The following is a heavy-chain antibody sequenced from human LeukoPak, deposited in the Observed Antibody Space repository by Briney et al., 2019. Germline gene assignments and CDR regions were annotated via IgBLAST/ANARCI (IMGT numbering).Heavy chain of an antibody. Sequence: GGSLRLSCAASGFTFSSYWMSWVRQAPGKGLEWVANIKQDGSEKYYVDSVKGRFTISRDNAKNSLYLQMNSLRAEDTAVYYCARLMTTVTTPPLYYYMDVWGKGTTVTVSS. CDR3: ARLMTTVTTPPLYYYMDV. D-gene: IGHD4-17*01. V-gene: IGHV3-7*01. J-gene: IGHJ6*03. CDR1: GFTFSSYW. CDR2: IKQDGSEK.